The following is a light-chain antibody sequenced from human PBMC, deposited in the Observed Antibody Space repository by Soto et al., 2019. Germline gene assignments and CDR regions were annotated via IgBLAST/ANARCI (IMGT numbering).Light chain of an antibody. Sequence: DIQMTQSPSAMSASVGDRVTITCRASQGINNYLAWFQQKPGTVPKPLIYAASSLQSGVPSRFSGSGSGTEFTLTISSLQPEDYATYYCLQHKSYPLTFGGGTKVHIK. CDR2: AAS. V-gene: IGKV1-17*03. J-gene: IGKJ4*01. CDR3: LQHKSYPLT. CDR1: QGINNY.